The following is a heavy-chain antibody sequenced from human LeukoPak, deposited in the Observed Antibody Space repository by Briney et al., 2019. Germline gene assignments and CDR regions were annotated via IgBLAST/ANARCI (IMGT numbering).Heavy chain of an antibody. CDR2: INEDGSEE. J-gene: IGHJ4*02. Sequence: GGSLRLSCVTSGFSFRNYWMGWVRQAPGKGLEWVANINEDGSEEYYVDSVKGRFTISRDNAKNSVSLQMNSLRGEDTAVYYCTRLADHTGDHWGQGTPVTVSS. CDR3: TRLADHTGDH. V-gene: IGHV3-7*01. CDR1: GFSFRNYW. D-gene: IGHD7-27*01.